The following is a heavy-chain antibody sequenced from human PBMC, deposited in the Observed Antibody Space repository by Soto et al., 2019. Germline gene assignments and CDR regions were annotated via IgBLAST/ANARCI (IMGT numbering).Heavy chain of an antibody. Sequence: ASVKVSCKASGYIFTNYVVSWVRQAPGQGLEWMGWISTYNGNTHYAEKFQGRVTMTTVTSTNTAYMELRSLTFGDTAVYYCARELHNSRVDYWGQGTLVTVSS. CDR3: ARELHNSRVDY. J-gene: IGHJ4*02. CDR2: ISTYNGNT. V-gene: IGHV1-18*01. CDR1: GYIFTNYV. D-gene: IGHD6-13*01.